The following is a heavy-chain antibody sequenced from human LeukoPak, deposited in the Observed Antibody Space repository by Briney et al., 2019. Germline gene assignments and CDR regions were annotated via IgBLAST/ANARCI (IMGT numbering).Heavy chain of an antibody. J-gene: IGHJ4*02. Sequence: PSETLSLTCVVSGGSVSGYYWGWIRQPPGRGLEWIGYVYYSGSTNYNPSFKSRITISVDTSRNQFSLQLSSVTAADTAVYYCARIHRYCSSGACHVLDNWGQGTLVAVSS. CDR3: ARIHRYCSSGACHVLDN. CDR1: GGSVSGYY. V-gene: IGHV4-59*02. D-gene: IGHD2-15*01. CDR2: VYYSGST.